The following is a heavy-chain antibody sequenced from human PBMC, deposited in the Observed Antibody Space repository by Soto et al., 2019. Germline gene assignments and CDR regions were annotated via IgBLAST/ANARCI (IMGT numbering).Heavy chain of an antibody. CDR3: ARVFSSGSGWMYYFDF. Sequence: QVELQESGPRLVKSSGTLSLTCEVSSGSISTGNWWSWVRQPPGKGLEWIGEIYYTGATNYNPSIKSRVTTPIDKSKDQCSLILTSATAADTAVYYCARVFSSGSGWMYYFDFWGQGILVSVSS. D-gene: IGHD6-25*01. CDR2: IYYTGAT. J-gene: IGHJ4*02. CDR1: SGSISTGNW. V-gene: IGHV4-4*02.